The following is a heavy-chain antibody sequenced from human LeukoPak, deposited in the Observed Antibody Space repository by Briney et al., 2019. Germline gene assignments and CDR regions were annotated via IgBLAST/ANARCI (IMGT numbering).Heavy chain of an antibody. J-gene: IGHJ4*02. Sequence: PSETLSLTCTVSGGSISSYYWSWIRQPPGKGLEWIGYIYYSGSTNYNPSLKSRVTISVDTSKNQFSLKLSSVTAADTAVYYCARVRRLGELSLYSAYYFDYWGQGTLATASS. D-gene: IGHD3-16*02. CDR3: ARVRRLGELSLYSAYYFDY. V-gene: IGHV4-59*01. CDR2: IYYSGST. CDR1: GGSISSYY.